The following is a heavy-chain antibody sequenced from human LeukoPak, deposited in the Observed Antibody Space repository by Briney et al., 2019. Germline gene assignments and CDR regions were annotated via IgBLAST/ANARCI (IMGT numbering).Heavy chain of an antibody. J-gene: IGHJ4*02. CDR2: ISYDGSNK. V-gene: IGHV3-30-3*01. CDR3: ARDYDSSGYYSAVDY. D-gene: IGHD3-22*01. CDR1: GFTFSSYA. Sequence: GRSLRLSWAASGFTFSSYAMHWVRQAPGKGLEWVAVISYDGSNKYYADSVKGRFTISRDNSKNTLYLQMNSLRAEDTAVYYCARDYDSSGYYSAVDYWGQGTLVTVSS.